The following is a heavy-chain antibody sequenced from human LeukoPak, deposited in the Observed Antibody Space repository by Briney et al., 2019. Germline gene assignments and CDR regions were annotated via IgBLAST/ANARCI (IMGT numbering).Heavy chain of an antibody. CDR1: GYTLSTYY. J-gene: IGHJ4*02. Sequence: ASVKVSCKASGYTLSTYYMHCVRQAPGRGHEWMGIIRPSGDITTYAQKFQGRVTMTRDLSTNTVYMELNSLRSEDTAAYYCARARYGGNQIDYWGQGTLVTVSS. CDR2: IRPSGDIT. CDR3: ARARYGGNQIDY. D-gene: IGHD4-23*01. V-gene: IGHV1-46*01.